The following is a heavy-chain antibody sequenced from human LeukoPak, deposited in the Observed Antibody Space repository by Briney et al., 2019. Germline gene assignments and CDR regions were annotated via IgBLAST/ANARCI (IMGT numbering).Heavy chain of an antibody. CDR3: ARNSDYYDYSPQSV. CDR1: GFTFSHYA. D-gene: IGHD3-22*01. Sequence: GGSLRLSCAASGFTFSHYALHWVHQAPGKGLEWVALIGHDGADKYYADSVKGRFLISRDNSKNMVFLQMNSLIIEDTAVYYCARNSDYYDYSPQSVWGQGTLVIVS. CDR2: IGHDGADK. J-gene: IGHJ4*02. V-gene: IGHV3-30*04.